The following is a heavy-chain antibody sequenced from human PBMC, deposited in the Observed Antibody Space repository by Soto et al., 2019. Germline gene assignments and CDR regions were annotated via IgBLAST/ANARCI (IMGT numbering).Heavy chain of an antibody. J-gene: IGHJ5*02. D-gene: IGHD3-10*01. CDR3: ARIPTELPPFGWFDP. V-gene: IGHV2-26*01. CDR1: GFSLSNARMG. CDR2: IFSNDEK. Sequence: QVTLKESGPVLVKPTETLTLTCTVSGFSLSNARMGVSWIRQPPGKALEWLAHIFSNDEKSYSTSLKSRPTISKDTSKSQVVLTMTNMDPVDTATYYCARIPTELPPFGWFDPWGQGTLVTVSS.